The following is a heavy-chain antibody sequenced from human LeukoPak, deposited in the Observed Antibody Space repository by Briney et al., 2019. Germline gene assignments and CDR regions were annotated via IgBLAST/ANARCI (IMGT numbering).Heavy chain of an antibody. D-gene: IGHD6-19*01. Sequence: GGSLRLSCAASGFTVSTDYMNWVRQAPGKGLEWVSVIYSGGSTYYADSVKGRFTVSRDNSKNTLYLQMNSLRAEDTAVYYCARGGIGVAGDFEYWGQGTLVTVSS. CDR1: GFTVSTDY. CDR2: IYSGGST. CDR3: ARGGIGVAGDFEY. J-gene: IGHJ4*02. V-gene: IGHV3-53*01.